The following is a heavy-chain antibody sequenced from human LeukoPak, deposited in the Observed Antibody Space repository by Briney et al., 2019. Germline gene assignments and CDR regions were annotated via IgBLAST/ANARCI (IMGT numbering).Heavy chain of an antibody. Sequence: GRSLRLSCAASGFTFSSYGMHWVRQAPGKGLEWVAVISYDGSNKYYADSVKGRLTISRDNSKNTLYLQMNSLRAEDTAVYYCAKDPGRYGSGSFIDYWGQGTLVTVSS. CDR3: AKDPGRYGSGSFIDY. CDR2: ISYDGSNK. V-gene: IGHV3-30*18. CDR1: GFTFSSYG. D-gene: IGHD3-10*01. J-gene: IGHJ4*02.